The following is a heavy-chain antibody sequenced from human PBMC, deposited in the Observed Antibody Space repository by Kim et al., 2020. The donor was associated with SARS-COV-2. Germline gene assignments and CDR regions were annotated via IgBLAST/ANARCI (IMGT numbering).Heavy chain of an antibody. CDR3: GRDHGHKDVDY. V-gene: IGHV1-18*01. CDR1: GYTFGIYG. Sequence: ASVKVSCKTSGYTFGIYGISWVRQAPGQGLQWMGWIGPNPANRNYPQNFQGRVTMTRDASTNTAHLELRSLTSGDTAIYYCGRDHGHKDVDYWGQGTLVT. CDR2: IGPNPANR. J-gene: IGHJ4*02.